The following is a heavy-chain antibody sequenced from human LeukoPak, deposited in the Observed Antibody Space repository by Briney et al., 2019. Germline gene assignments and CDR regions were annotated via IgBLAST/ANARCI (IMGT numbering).Heavy chain of an antibody. CDR1: GFTVSSNY. CDR3: ARDPAADRDY. V-gene: IGHV3-66*01. CDR2: IYSGGST. Sequence: GGSLRLSCAASGFTVSSNYMSWVRQAPGKGLEWVSVIYSGGSTYYADSVKGRFTISRDNSKSTLYLQMNSLRAEDTAVYYCARDPAADRDYWGQGTLVTVSS. J-gene: IGHJ4*02. D-gene: IGHD6-13*01.